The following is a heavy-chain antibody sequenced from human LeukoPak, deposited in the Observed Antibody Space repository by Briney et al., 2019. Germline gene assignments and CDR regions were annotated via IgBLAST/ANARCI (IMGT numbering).Heavy chain of an antibody. J-gene: IGHJ4*02. Sequence: GGSLRLSCAASGFTVSSNYMSWVRQAPGKGLEWVSVIYSGDSTYYADSVKGRFTISRDTFKNTLYLQMNSLRAEDTAVYYCAKSGRDGVTGHFDYWGLGTLVTVSS. CDR1: GFTVSSNY. D-gene: IGHD5-24*01. V-gene: IGHV3-53*05. CDR3: AKSGRDGVTGHFDY. CDR2: IYSGDST.